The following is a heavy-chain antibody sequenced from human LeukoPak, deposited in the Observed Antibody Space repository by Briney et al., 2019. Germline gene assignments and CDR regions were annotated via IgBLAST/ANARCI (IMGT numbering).Heavy chain of an antibody. D-gene: IGHD1-1*01. CDR3: ARGNWNDDY. CDR1: GFTFSRYA. J-gene: IGHJ4*02. CDR2: ISYDGSNK. Sequence: GGSLRLSCAASGFTFSRYAMHWVRQAPGKGLEWVAVISYDGSNKYYADSVKGRFTISRDNSKNTLYLQMNSLRAEDTAVYYCARGNWNDDYWGQGTLVTVSS. V-gene: IGHV3-30-3*01.